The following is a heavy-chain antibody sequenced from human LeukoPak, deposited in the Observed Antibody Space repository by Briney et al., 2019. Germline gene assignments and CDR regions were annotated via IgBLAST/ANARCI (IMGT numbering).Heavy chain of an antibody. J-gene: IGHJ4*02. CDR3: AKLAKYFYGSETYYFFEH. D-gene: IGHD3-10*01. CDR2: IKQDGTEK. V-gene: IGHV3-7*01. Sequence: GGSLRLSCAASGFTFTTYWMSWVRQAPGKGLEWVANIKQDGTEKYYVDSVKGRFTISRDNAKNSLYLQMNSLRVEDTAVYYCAKLAKYFYGSETYYFFEHWGQGTPVTASS. CDR1: GFTFTTYW.